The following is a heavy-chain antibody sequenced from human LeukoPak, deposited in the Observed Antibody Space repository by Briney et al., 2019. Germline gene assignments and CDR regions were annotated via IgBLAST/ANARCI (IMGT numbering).Heavy chain of an antibody. V-gene: IGHV4-39*01. CDR3: ASLPYYYDSSGYGFDY. CDR2: IYYSGST. D-gene: IGHD3-22*01. J-gene: IGHJ4*02. Sequence: SETLSLICSVSGGSISSSSYYWGWIRQPPGKGLEWIGRIYYSGSTYYNPSLKSRVTISVDTSKNQFSLKLSSVTAADTAVYYCASLPYYYDSSGYGFDYWGQGTLVTVSS. CDR1: GGSISSSSYY.